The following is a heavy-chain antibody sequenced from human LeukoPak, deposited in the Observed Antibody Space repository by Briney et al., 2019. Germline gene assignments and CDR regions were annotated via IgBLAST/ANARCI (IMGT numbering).Heavy chain of an antibody. CDR2: ISSSSYM. CDR3: ARSPGIAVAGTQDDY. D-gene: IGHD6-19*01. V-gene: IGHV3-21*01. Sequence: GGSLRLSCAASGLTFSSYSMNWVRQAPGKGLEWVSSISSSSYMYYADSVKGRFTISRDNAKNSLYLQMNSLRAEDTAVYYCARSPGIAVAGTQDDYWGQGTLVTVSS. J-gene: IGHJ4*02. CDR1: GLTFSSYS.